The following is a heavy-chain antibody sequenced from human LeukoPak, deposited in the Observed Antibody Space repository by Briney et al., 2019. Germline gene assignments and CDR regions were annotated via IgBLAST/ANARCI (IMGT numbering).Heavy chain of an antibody. CDR1: GGSFRSYY. CDR3: ARDTRYCSSTSCYHYYYYYGMDV. Sequence: PSETLSLTCSVSGGSFRSYYWSWIRQPPGNGLEWIGYIYYSGSTNYNPSLKSRVTISVDTSKNQFSLKLSSVTDADTAVYYCARDTRYCSSTSCYHYYYYYGMDVWGQGTTVTVSS. J-gene: IGHJ6*02. D-gene: IGHD2-2*01. V-gene: IGHV4-59*12. CDR2: IYYSGST.